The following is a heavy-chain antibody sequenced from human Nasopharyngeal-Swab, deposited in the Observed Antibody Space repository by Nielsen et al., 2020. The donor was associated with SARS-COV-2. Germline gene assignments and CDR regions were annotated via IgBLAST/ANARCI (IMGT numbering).Heavy chain of an antibody. J-gene: IGHJ6*03. Sequence: GGSLRLSCAASGFTFSPYTMTWVRQAPGKGLEWLSYITGTSDSIRYADSVKGRFTISRDNAKNSLLLQMNGLTAEDTAVYYCARGTGYYYYMDVWGKGTTVTVSS. CDR2: ITGTSDSI. CDR3: ARGTGYYYYMDV. CDR1: GFTFSPYT. V-gene: IGHV3-48*04. D-gene: IGHD1-14*01.